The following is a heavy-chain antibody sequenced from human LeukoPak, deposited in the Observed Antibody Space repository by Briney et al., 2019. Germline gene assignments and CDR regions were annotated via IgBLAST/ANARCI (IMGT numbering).Heavy chain of an antibody. J-gene: IGHJ3*02. D-gene: IGHD3-3*01. CDR3: AVLFTIFGVVSSDAFDI. Sequence: SETLSLTCAVSGYSISSGYYWGWIRQPPGKGLEWIGSIYHSGSTYYNPSLKSQVTISVDTSKNQFSLKLSSVTAADTAVYYCAVLFTIFGVVSSDAFDIWGQGTMVTVSS. CDR2: IYHSGST. V-gene: IGHV4-38-2*01. CDR1: GYSISSGYY.